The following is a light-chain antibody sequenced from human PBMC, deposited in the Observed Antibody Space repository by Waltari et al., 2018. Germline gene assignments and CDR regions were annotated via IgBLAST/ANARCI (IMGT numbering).Light chain of an antibody. Sequence: QSALTQPASVSGSPGQSITISCTGTSSDVGSYDLVSWYQQHPGKFPKLMIYEVNTRPSGVSRRFSGSKSVNTASLTISGLQADDEADYYCSSYAGTNIHWMFGGGTKLTVL. V-gene: IGLV2-23*02. CDR3: SSYAGTNIHWM. CDR2: EVN. J-gene: IGLJ3*02. CDR1: SSDVGSYDL.